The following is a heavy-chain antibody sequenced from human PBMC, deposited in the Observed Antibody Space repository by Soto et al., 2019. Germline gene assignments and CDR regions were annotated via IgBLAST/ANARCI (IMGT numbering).Heavy chain of an antibody. J-gene: IGHJ6*02. D-gene: IGHD5-18*01. CDR1: GGSFSGYY. CDR2: INHSGST. V-gene: IGHV4-34*01. CDR3: ARGRPAPGIQLWAYYYYGMDV. Sequence: SETLSLTCAVYGGSFSGYYWSWIRQSPGKGLEWIGEINHSGSTNYNPSLKSRVTISVDTSKNQFSLKLSSVTAADTAVYYCARGRPAPGIQLWAYYYYGMDVWGQGTTVTVSS.